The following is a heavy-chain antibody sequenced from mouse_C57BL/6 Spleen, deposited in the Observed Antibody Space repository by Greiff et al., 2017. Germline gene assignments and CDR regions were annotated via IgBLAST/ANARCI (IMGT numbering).Heavy chain of an antibody. J-gene: IGHJ2*01. D-gene: IGHD1-1*01. V-gene: IGHV1-53*01. CDR2: INPSNGGT. CDR1: GYTFTSYW. CDR3: ARDDCGSSLHFDD. Sequence: QVQLQQPGAELVKPGASVKLSCKASGYTFTSYWMHWVKQRPGQGLEWIGNINPSNGGTNYNEKFKSKATLTVDKSSSTAYMQLSSLTSEDSAVYYGARDDCGSSLHFDDWGQGTTLTVSS.